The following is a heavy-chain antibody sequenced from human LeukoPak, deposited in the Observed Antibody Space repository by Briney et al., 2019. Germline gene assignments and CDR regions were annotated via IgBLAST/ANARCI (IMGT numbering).Heavy chain of an antibody. J-gene: IGHJ6*03. Sequence: PSETLSLTCTVSGGSISSSSYYWGWIRQPPGKGLEWIGSIYYSGSTYYNPSLKSRVTISVDTSKNQFSLKLSSVTAADTAVYYCARGEIVVGRPYYYYMDVWGKGTTVTVSS. CDR3: ARGEIVVGRPYYYYMDV. V-gene: IGHV4-39*07. CDR1: GGSISSSSYY. CDR2: IYYSGST. D-gene: IGHD2-2*01.